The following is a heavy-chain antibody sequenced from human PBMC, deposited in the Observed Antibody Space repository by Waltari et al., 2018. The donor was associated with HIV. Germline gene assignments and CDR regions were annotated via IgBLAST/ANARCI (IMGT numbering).Heavy chain of an antibody. CDR3: ARDSYYYDSSGFFPDF. CDR2: INLNSGDT. CDR1: GYTFTAYY. J-gene: IGHJ4*02. D-gene: IGHD3-22*01. Sequence: QVQLVQSGAEVKKPGASVKVSCKASGYTFTAYYMHWVRQAPGQGLEWMGRINLNSGDTNYGQKFQGRVTVTRDTSISTAYMELSRLRSDDTAVYYCARDSYYYDSSGFFPDFWGQGTLVTVSS. V-gene: IGHV1-2*06.